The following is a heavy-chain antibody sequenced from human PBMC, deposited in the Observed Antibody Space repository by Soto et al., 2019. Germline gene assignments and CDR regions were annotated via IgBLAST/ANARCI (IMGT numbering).Heavy chain of an antibody. V-gene: IGHV3-66*01. CDR3: ARGSLY. CDR2: IYSADNT. Sequence: GGSLRLSCAASGLSVSSNDMSWVRQAPGKGLECVSIIYSADNTFYVDSVKGRFIISRDNSKNTVYLQMNSLRADDTAVYYCARGSLYWGQGTLVNVSS. J-gene: IGHJ4*01. CDR1: GLSVSSND.